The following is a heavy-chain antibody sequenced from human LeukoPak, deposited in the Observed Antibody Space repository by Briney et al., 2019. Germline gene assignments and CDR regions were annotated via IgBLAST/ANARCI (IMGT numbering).Heavy chain of an antibody. J-gene: IGHJ4*02. CDR2: IPYDGSNK. V-gene: IGHV3-30-3*01. CDR3: ARDTATVGYFDY. CDR1: GFTFSSYA. Sequence: GGSLRLSCAASGFTFSSYAMHWVRQAPGKGLEWVAVIPYDGSNKYYADSVKGRFTISRDNSKNTLDLQMNSLRAEDTAVYYCARDTATVGYFDYWGQGTLVTVSS. D-gene: IGHD4-23*01.